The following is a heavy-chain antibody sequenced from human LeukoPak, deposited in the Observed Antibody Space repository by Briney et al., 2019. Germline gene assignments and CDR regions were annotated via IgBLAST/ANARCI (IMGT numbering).Heavy chain of an antibody. J-gene: IGHJ5*02. Sequence: VASVKVSCKASGYTFTSYYMHWVRQAPGQGLEWMGIINPSGGSTSYAQKFQGRVTMTRDMSTSTVYMELSSLRSEDTAVYYCAREDGSGWFDPWGQGTLVTVSS. CDR1: GYTFTSYY. CDR3: AREDGSGWFDP. V-gene: IGHV1-46*01. CDR2: INPSGGST. D-gene: IGHD6-19*01.